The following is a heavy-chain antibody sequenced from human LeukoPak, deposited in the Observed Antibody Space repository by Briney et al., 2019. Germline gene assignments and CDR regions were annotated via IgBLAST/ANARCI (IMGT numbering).Heavy chain of an antibody. D-gene: IGHD4-17*01. Sequence: RGSLRLSCAASGFTFSNNAMNWVRQAPGKGLEWGSAISGSGAGTYYADSVKGRFTISRDNSRNTLYLQMNSLRAEDTAVYYCAKEVSGVTTFYFDYWGQGTLVTVSS. CDR1: GFTFSNNA. CDR3: AKEVSGVTTFYFDY. CDR2: ISGSGAGT. J-gene: IGHJ4*02. V-gene: IGHV3-23*01.